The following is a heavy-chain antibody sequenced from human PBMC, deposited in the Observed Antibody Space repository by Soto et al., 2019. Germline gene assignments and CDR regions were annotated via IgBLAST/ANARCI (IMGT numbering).Heavy chain of an antibody. D-gene: IGHD4-17*01. Sequence: PGGSLRLSCAASGFTFSSYAMSWVRQAPGKGQECVSSISGSGGSTYYADSVKGRFTISRDNSKNTLFLQMNSLRAEDTAVYYCAKDRLFRARATVTTYYFDYWGQGTLVTVSS. CDR3: AKDRLFRARATVTTYYFDY. CDR2: ISGSGGST. V-gene: IGHV3-23*01. CDR1: GFTFSSYA. J-gene: IGHJ4*02.